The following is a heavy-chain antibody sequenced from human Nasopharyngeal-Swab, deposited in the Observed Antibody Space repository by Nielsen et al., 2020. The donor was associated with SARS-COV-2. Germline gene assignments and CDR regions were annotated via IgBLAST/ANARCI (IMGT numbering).Heavy chain of an antibody. Sequence: GSLRLSCTVSGGSISSSSYYWGWIRQPPGKGLEWIGSIYYSGSTYYNPPLKSRVTISVDTSKNQFSLKLSSVTAADTAVYYCARLFSSSWYYYYGMDVWGQGTTVTVSS. D-gene: IGHD6-13*01. CDR1: GGSISSSSYY. CDR3: ARLFSSSWYYYYGMDV. J-gene: IGHJ6*02. V-gene: IGHV4-39*01. CDR2: IYYSGST.